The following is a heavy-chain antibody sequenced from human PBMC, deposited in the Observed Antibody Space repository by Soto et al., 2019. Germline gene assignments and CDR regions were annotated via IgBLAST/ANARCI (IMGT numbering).Heavy chain of an antibody. J-gene: IGHJ4*02. Sequence: GGSLRLSCAASGFTFSGSAMHWVRQASGKGLEWVGRIRSKANSYATAYAASVKGSFTISIDDSKNTTYLQMNSLKTEDTDVYYCTSQIPCGSSTSCDTVYWGQGALVTVSS. D-gene: IGHD2-2*02. CDR2: IRSKANSYAT. V-gene: IGHV3-73*01. CDR3: TSQIPCGSSTSCDTVY. CDR1: GFTFSGSA.